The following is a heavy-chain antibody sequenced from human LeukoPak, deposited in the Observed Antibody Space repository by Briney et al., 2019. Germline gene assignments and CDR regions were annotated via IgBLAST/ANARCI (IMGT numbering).Heavy chain of an antibody. Sequence: SETLSLTCTVSGGSISSYYWSWIRQPPGKGLEWIGSIYYSGSTYYNPSLKSRVTISVDTSKNQFSLKLSSVTAADTAVYYCATHDYGDYGNWFDPWGQGTLVTVSS. D-gene: IGHD4-17*01. CDR3: ATHDYGDYGNWFDP. CDR1: GGSISSYY. V-gene: IGHV4-59*12. J-gene: IGHJ5*02. CDR2: IYYSGST.